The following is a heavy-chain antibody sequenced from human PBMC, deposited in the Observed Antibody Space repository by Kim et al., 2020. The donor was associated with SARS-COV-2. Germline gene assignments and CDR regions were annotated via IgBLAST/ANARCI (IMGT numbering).Heavy chain of an antibody. CDR1: GFTFSDFA. V-gene: IGHV3-23*01. CDR3: AKAGAADPLDGMDG. Sequence: GGSLRLSCAASGFTFSDFAMNWVRQPPGKGLEWVSAISGGGSTYYADSVQGRFTISRDNSKNTLFLQMDSLGAEDTAVYFCAKAGAADPLDGMDGWGQGTTVGVSS. CDR2: ISGGGST. D-gene: IGHD1-26*01. J-gene: IGHJ6*02.